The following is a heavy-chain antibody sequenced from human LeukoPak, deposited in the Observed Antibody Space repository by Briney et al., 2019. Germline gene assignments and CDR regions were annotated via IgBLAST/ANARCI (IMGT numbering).Heavy chain of an antibody. CDR1: GYTFSAYA. D-gene: IGHD3-10*01. Sequence: GGSLRLSCAASGYTFSAYAMAWVRQAPGKGLEWVSTIYDDNTYYADSVKGRFAISTDNSKNTLYLQMNSLRVEDTAVYFCAARKVRGVWFYLDYWGQGTLVTVSS. V-gene: IGHV3-23*01. CDR2: IYDDNT. CDR3: AARKVRGVWFYLDY. J-gene: IGHJ4*02.